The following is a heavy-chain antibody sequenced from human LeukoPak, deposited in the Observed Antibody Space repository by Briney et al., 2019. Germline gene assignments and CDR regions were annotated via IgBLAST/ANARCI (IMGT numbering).Heavy chain of an antibody. D-gene: IGHD3-22*01. CDR2: ISGSGGST. V-gene: IGHV3-23*01. J-gene: IGHJ5*02. Sequence: GGSLRLSCAASGFTFSSYAMSWVRQAPGKGLEWVSDISGSGGSTYYADSVKGRFTISRDNSKNTLYLQMNSLRAEDTAVYYCAKTYDSSGWYWFDPWGQGTLVTVSS. CDR1: GFTFSSYA. CDR3: AKTYDSSGWYWFDP.